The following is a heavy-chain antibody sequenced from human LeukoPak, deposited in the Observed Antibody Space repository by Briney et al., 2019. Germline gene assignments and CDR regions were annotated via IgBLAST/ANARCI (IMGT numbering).Heavy chain of an antibody. D-gene: IGHD5-18*01. CDR3: ARSQYSYDFFDY. CDR1: GGSISYYY. V-gene: IGHV4-59*08. Sequence: SETLSLTCTVSGGSISYYYWTWIRQPPGKGLEWIGSIYYSGSTNYNPSLKSRVTISVGTSKNQFSLKLSSVTAADTAMYYCARSQYSYDFFDYWGQGTLVTVSS. CDR2: IYYSGST. J-gene: IGHJ4*02.